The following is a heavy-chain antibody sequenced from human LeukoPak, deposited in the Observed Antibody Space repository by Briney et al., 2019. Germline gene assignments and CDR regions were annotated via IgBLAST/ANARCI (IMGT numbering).Heavy chain of an antibody. CDR3: AREVRLNNWFDP. V-gene: IGHV3-21*01. J-gene: IGHJ5*02. CDR2: ISSSSRYI. CDR1: GFTFSSYS. Sequence: GGSLRLSCAASGFTFSSYSMNWVRQPRGKGRERVSSISSSSRYIYYADSVKGRFTISRDNAKNSLYLQMNSLRAEDTAVYYCAREVRLNNWFDPWGQGTLVTVSS. D-gene: IGHD1-1*01.